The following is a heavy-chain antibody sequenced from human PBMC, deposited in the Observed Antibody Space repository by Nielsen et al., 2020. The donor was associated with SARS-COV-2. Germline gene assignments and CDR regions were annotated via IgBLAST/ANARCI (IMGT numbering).Heavy chain of an antibody. D-gene: IGHD3-22*01. J-gene: IGHJ4*02. CDR2: IYYSGST. CDR3: AIQGVGYYYDSSGGKIDY. V-gene: IGHV4-34*01. CDR1: GGSFSGYY. Sequence: SETLSLTCAVYGGSFSGYYWGWIRQPPGKGLEWIGSIYYSGSTYYNPSLKSRVTISVDTSKNQFSLKLSSVTAADTAVYYCAIQGVGYYYDSSGGKIDYWGQGTLVTVSS.